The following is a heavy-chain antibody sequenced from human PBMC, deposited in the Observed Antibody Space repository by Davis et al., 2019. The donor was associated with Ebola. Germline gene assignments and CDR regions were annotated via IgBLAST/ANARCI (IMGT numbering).Heavy chain of an antibody. Sequence: GESLKISCVASGFTFSSYAMSWVRQAPGKGLEWVSAISGSGGSTYYADSVKGRFTISRDNSKNTLYLQMNSLRAEDTAVYYCAKDLSIFGASGYWGQGTLVTVSS. CDR3: AKDLSIFGASGY. CDR2: ISGSGGST. J-gene: IGHJ4*02. V-gene: IGHV3-23*01. D-gene: IGHD3-3*01. CDR1: GFTFSSYA.